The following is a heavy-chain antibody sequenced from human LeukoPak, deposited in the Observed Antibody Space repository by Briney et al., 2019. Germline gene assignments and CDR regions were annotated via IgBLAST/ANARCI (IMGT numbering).Heavy chain of an antibody. D-gene: IGHD3-10*01. CDR2: INPNNGGT. CDR3: ARGNLWSGEEDY. Sequence: APVKVSCKASGNTCTGYYMHWVRQAPGQGLEWMGWINPNNGGTNYAQKFQGRVTMTRDTSINTAYMELSRLRSDDTAVYYCARGNLWSGEEDYWGQGTLVTVSS. J-gene: IGHJ4*02. CDR1: GNTCTGYY. V-gene: IGHV1-2*02.